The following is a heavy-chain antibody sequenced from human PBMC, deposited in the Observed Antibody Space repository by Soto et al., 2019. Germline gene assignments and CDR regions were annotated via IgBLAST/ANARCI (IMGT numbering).Heavy chain of an antibody. Sequence: PSETLSLTCVVSGGSVSRDGYYLSWIRQPPGKGLEWIGYIHHTGSTNYNPSLKSRVTISQDTSKSQFSLKLTSVTAADTAVCYCARDVPYTSGLDYWGQGTLVTVSS. CDR1: GGSVSRDGYY. CDR2: IHHTGST. D-gene: IGHD6-19*01. V-gene: IGHV4-61*08. CDR3: ARDVPYTSGLDY. J-gene: IGHJ4*02.